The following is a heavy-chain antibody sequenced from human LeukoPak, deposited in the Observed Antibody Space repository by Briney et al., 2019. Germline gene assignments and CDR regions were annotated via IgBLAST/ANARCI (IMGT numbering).Heavy chain of an antibody. V-gene: IGHV3-23*01. Sequence: GGSLRLSCAASGFTFNAQDINWVRQGPGKGLEWAAGISGSHTFYADSVKGRFTFSRDNSKNTMYLQMNSLRVEDTAVYYCAKVNWEDYVWGNCWGQGTLVTVSS. J-gene: IGHJ4*02. CDR1: GFTFNAQD. D-gene: IGHD3-16*01. CDR3: AKVNWEDYVWGNC. CDR2: ISGSHT.